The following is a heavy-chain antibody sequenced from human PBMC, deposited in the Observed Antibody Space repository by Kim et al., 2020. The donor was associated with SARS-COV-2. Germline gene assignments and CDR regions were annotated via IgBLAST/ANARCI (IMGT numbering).Heavy chain of an antibody. D-gene: IGHD6-13*01. Sequence: GGSLRLSCAASGFIFSDYYMSWIRQAPGKGLEWVSYISSSNSYTNYADSVKGRFTISRDNAKNSLYLQMNSLRAEDTAVYYCARGSLGGSSWCYFDYWGQGTLGTVSS. CDR2: ISSSNSYT. CDR1: GFIFSDYY. CDR3: ARGSLGGSSWCYFDY. V-gene: IGHV3-11*05. J-gene: IGHJ4*02.